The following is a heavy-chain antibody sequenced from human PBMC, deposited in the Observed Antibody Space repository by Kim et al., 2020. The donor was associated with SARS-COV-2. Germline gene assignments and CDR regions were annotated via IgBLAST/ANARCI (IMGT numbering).Heavy chain of an antibody. CDR3: AKSPGTYFDY. J-gene: IGHJ4*02. CDR1: GFTVSSNY. Sequence: GGSLRLSCAASGFTVSSNYMSWVRQAPGKGLEWVAVIWYDGSNKFYADSVKGRFTISRDNSKNTLNLQMHSLRAEDTAVYYCAKSPGTYFDYWGQGTLVTVSS. V-gene: IGHV3-33*06. CDR2: IWYDGSNK. D-gene: IGHD1-7*01.